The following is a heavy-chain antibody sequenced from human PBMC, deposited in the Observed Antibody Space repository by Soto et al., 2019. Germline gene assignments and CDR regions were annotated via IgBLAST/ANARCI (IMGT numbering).Heavy chain of an antibody. D-gene: IGHD2-15*01. J-gene: IGHJ5*02. V-gene: IGHV4-39*01. CDR1: GGSISSSSYY. CDR2: IYYSGST. Sequence: QLLESGPGLVKPSETLSLTCTVSGGSISSSSYYWGWIRQPPGKGLAWIGSIYYSGSTHYNPSLKSRVTISVDTSKNQFSLKLSSVTAADTAVYYCARLLGGYCSGGSCYSEAWWFDPWGQGTLVTVSS. CDR3: ARLLGGYCSGGSCYSEAWWFDP.